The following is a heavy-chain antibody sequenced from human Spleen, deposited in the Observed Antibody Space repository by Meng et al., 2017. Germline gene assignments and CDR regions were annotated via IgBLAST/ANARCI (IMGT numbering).Heavy chain of an antibody. CDR2: VYYSGGT. CDR3: ARDHPGSGSYQSYFGY. D-gene: IGHD3-10*01. V-gene: IGHV4-39*07. Sequence: SETLSLTCTVSGGSISSSSYYWGWIRQPPGKGREWIGAVYYSGGTYYNPSLKSRVTISVDTSKNQFSLKLSSVTAADTAVYYCARDHPGSGSYQSYFGYWGQGTLVTVSS. CDR1: GGSISSSSYY. J-gene: IGHJ4*02.